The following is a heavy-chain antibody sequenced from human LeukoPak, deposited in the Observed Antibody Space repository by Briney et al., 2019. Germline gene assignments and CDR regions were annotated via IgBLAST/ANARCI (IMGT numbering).Heavy chain of an antibody. Sequence: GGSLRLSCAASGFTFSTYWMSWVRQAPGKGLEWVANIRKDGSDKYYVDSVRGRFTISRDNAKNSLYLQMDSLRAEDTAVYYCARGSSSGDLSGLIDYWGQGTLVPVSS. V-gene: IGHV3-7*01. CDR1: GFTFSTYW. J-gene: IGHJ4*02. CDR2: IRKDGSDK. D-gene: IGHD6-6*01. CDR3: ARGSSSGDLSGLIDY.